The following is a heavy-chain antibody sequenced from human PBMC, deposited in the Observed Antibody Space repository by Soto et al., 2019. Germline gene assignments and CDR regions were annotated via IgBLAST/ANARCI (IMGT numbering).Heavy chain of an antibody. D-gene: IGHD1-7*01. CDR3: ARSLPGTYGAFDL. J-gene: IGHJ3*01. CDR1: EFTFRSYW. V-gene: IGHV3-74*01. Sequence: GESLRLSCASSEFTFRSYWMHCVLQSPGKGLVWVSRISGYGSSTNYADSVKGRFTISRDNAKNTVYLQIDSLRAEDTAVYYCARSLPGTYGAFDLWGQGTMVTVSS. CDR2: ISGYGSST.